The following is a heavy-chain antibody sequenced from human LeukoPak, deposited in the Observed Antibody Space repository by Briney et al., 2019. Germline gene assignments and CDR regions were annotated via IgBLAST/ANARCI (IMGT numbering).Heavy chain of an antibody. Sequence: SETLSLTCTVSGGSISSYYWSWIRQPPGKGLEWIGYIYYSGSTNYNPSLKGRVTISVDTSKNQFSLKLSSVTAADTAVYYCARDNNPYSYGPGGPRYYYGMDVWGQGTTVTVSS. D-gene: IGHD5-18*01. CDR1: GGSISSYY. CDR2: IYYSGST. CDR3: ARDNNPYSYGPGGPRYYYGMDV. V-gene: IGHV4-59*01. J-gene: IGHJ6*02.